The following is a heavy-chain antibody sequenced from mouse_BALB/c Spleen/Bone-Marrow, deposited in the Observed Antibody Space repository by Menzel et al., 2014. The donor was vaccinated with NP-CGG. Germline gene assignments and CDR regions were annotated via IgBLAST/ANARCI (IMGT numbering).Heavy chain of an antibody. D-gene: IGHD2-3*01. CDR3: ARGGGWLLSFDC. J-gene: IGHJ2*01. Sequence: EVKVVESGGGLVKPGGSLKLSCAASGFTFSSYAMSWVRQTPEKRLEWVASISSGGSTYYPDSVKGRFTISRDNARNILCLQMSSLRSEDAAMYYCARGGGWLLSFDCWGQGTTLTVSS. CDR1: GFTFSSYA. CDR2: ISSGGST. V-gene: IGHV5-6-5*01.